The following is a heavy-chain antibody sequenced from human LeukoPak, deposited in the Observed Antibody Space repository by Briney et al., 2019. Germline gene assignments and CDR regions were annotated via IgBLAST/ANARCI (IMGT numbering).Heavy chain of an antibody. V-gene: IGHV1-18*01. CDR3: ARDQEAYCGGDCYPGAY. CDR1: GYTFTSYG. J-gene: IGHJ4*02. D-gene: IGHD2-21*02. Sequence: ASVKVSCKVSGYTFTSYGISWVRQAPGQGLEWMGWISAYNGNTNYAQKLQGRVTITTDTSTSTAYMELRSLRSDDTAVYYCARDQEAYCGGDCYPGAYWGQGTLVTVSS. CDR2: ISAYNGNT.